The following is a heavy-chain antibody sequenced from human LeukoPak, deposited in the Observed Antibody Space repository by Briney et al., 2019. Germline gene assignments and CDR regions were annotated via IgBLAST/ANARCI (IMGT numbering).Heavy chain of an antibody. Sequence: GGSLRLSCAASGFTFSSYSMNWVRQAPGKGLEWVSYISSSSTTIHYADSVKGRFTISRDNAKNSVYLQMNSLRAEDTAVYYCANGYCTNGVCYPYYYYYMDVWGKGTTVTVSS. D-gene: IGHD2-8*01. V-gene: IGHV3-48*01. CDR1: GFTFSSYS. J-gene: IGHJ6*03. CDR3: ANGYCTNGVCYPYYYYYMDV. CDR2: ISSSSTTI.